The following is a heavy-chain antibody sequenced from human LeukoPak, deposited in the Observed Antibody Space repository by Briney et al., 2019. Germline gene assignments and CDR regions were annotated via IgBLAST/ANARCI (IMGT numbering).Heavy chain of an antibody. CDR3: ARDPYGGYNQAY. CDR1: GGSISSSSYY. D-gene: IGHD5-24*01. CDR2: IYYSGST. J-gene: IGHJ4*02. Sequence: SETLSLTCTVSGGSISSSSYYWGWIRQPPGKGLEWIGSIYYSGSTYYNPSLKSRVTISVDTSKNQFSLKLSSVTAADTAVYYCARDPYGGYNQAYWGQGTLVTVSS. V-gene: IGHV4-39*07.